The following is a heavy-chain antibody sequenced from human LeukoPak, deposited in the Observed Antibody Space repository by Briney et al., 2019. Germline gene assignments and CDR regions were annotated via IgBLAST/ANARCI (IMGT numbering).Heavy chain of an antibody. J-gene: IGHJ3*02. D-gene: IGHD3-10*01. Sequence: PGGSLRLSCAASGFTFSNFEFNWVRQAPGKGLEWVSVIYSGGSTYYADSVKGRFTISRDNSKNTLYLQMNRLRAEDTAVYYCASRGRITMVRGVLTTPDAFDIWGQGTMVTVSS. CDR3: ASRGRITMVRGVLTTPDAFDI. CDR2: IYSGGST. V-gene: IGHV3-53*01. CDR1: GFTFSNFE.